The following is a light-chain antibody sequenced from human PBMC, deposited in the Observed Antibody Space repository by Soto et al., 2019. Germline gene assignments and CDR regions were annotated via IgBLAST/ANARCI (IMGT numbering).Light chain of an antibody. Sequence: EIVLTQSPGTLSLSPGDRATLSCRASQAISSTYLAWYQQKPGQAPRLLIDATSTMATGIPDRFSGSGSGTDFTLTISGLEPEDFVVYYCQQYGSSPKTFGQGTKVEI. V-gene: IGKV3-20*01. CDR3: QQYGSSPKT. J-gene: IGKJ1*01. CDR1: QAISSTY. CDR2: ATS.